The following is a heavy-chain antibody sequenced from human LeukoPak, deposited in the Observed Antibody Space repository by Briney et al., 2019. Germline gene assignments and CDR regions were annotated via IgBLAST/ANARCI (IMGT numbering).Heavy chain of an antibody. J-gene: IGHJ1*01. CDR1: GGSISSGDYY. Sequence: SETLSLTXTVSGGSISSGDYYWSWIRQPPGKGLEWIGYIYYSGSTYYNPSLKSRVTISVDTSKNQFSLKLRSVTAADTAVYYCASHSGSYSYFQHWGQGTLVTVSS. CDR3: ASHSGSYSYFQH. CDR2: IYYSGST. D-gene: IGHD1-26*01. V-gene: IGHV4-30-4*08.